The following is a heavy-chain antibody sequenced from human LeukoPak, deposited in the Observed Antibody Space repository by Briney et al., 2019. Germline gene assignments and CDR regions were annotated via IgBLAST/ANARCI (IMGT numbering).Heavy chain of an antibody. CDR3: ARGLRYGSGRRGDY. Sequence: PGGSLRLSCAASGLTVSSNYMSWVRQAPGKGLEWVSVIYSGGSTYYADSVKGRFTISRDNSKNTLYLQMNSLRPEDTAVYYCARGLRYGSGRRGDYWGQGTLVTVSS. D-gene: IGHD3-10*01. CDR1: GLTVSSNY. V-gene: IGHV3-53*01. CDR2: IYSGGST. J-gene: IGHJ4*02.